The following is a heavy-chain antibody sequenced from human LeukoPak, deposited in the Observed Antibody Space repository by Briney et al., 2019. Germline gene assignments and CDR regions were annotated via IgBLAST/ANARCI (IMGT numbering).Heavy chain of an antibody. V-gene: IGHV1-18*01. J-gene: IGHJ5*02. CDR1: GYTCTSYG. D-gene: IGHD3-10*01. CDR3: ARDHYGSGSYYYNWFDP. Sequence: ASVKVSCKASGYTCTSYGISWLRQAPGQGLEWMGWISAYNGNTNYAQKLQGRVTMTTDTSTSTAYMEQRSLRSDGTAVYYCARDHYGSGSYYYNWFDPWGQGTLVTVSS. CDR2: ISAYNGNT.